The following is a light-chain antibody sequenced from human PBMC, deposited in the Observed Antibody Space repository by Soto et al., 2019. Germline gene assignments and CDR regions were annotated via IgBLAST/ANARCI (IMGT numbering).Light chain of an antibody. CDR3: CSYAGSYTVL. V-gene: IGLV2-11*01. Sequence: QSVLTQPRSVSGSPGQSVTISCTGTSSNVGGYNYVSWYQHHPGKAPKLMIFDVTKRPSGVPNRFSGSKSGNTASLTISGLQAEDEAGYYCCSYAGSYTVLFGGGTKLTVL. CDR1: SSNVGGYNY. CDR2: DVT. J-gene: IGLJ2*01.